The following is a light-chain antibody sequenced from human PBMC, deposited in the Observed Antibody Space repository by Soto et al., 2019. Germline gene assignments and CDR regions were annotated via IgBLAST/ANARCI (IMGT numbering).Light chain of an antibody. CDR2: DDN. V-gene: IGLV1-51*01. CDR3: QSYDISLSASSPSWV. CDR1: SSNIGGNS. J-gene: IGLJ3*02. Sequence: QSVLTQPPSVSAAPGQKVTISCSGSSSNIGGNSVSWYQQLPGTAPKLLIYDDNKRPSGIPDRFSGSKSGTSASLAITGLQAEDEADYYCQSYDISLSASSPSWVFGGGTKVTVL.